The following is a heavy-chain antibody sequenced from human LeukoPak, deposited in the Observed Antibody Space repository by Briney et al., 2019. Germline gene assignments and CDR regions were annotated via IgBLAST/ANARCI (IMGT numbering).Heavy chain of an antibody. CDR3: VYRSSYYYDSSGYGSIDAFDI. D-gene: IGHD3-22*01. Sequence: WASVKVSCKASGYTFTSYDINWVRQATGQGLEWMGWMNPNSGNTGYAQKFQGRVTMTRNTSISTAYMELSSLRSEDTAVYYCVYRSSYYYDSSGYGSIDAFDIWGQGTMVTVSS. V-gene: IGHV1-8*01. CDR2: MNPNSGNT. CDR1: GYTFTSYD. J-gene: IGHJ3*02.